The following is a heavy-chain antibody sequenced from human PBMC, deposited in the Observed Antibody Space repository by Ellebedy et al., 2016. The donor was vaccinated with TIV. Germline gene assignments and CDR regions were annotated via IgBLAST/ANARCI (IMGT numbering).Heavy chain of an antibody. J-gene: IGHJ4*02. V-gene: IGHV4-30-4*01. Sequence: SETLSLXXTVSGGSISSGDYYWSWIRQPPGKGLEWIGYIYYSGSTYYNPSLKSRVTISVDTSKNQFSLKLSSVTAADTAVYYCARETVTTGGLDYWGQGTLVTVSS. CDR3: ARETVTTGGLDY. CDR1: GGSISSGDYY. D-gene: IGHD4-17*01. CDR2: IYYSGST.